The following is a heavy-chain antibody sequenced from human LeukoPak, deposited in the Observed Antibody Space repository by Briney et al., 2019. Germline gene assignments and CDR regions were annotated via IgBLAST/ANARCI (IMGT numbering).Heavy chain of an antibody. CDR3: AKDPAGAFTMPIVGTFDY. J-gene: IGHJ4*02. CDR1: GFDFHNYM. Sequence: GGSLRLSCAASGFDFHNYMMHWVRHAPGKGLEWVSEISWNGDTIGYADSVKGRFTISRDNSKNTLYLQMNSLRAEDTAVYYCAKDPAGAFTMPIVGTFDYWGQGTLVTVSS. V-gene: IGHV3-9*01. CDR2: ISWNGDTI. D-gene: IGHD3-10*01.